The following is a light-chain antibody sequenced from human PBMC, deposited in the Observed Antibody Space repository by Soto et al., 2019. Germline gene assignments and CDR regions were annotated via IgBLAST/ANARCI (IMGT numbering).Light chain of an antibody. CDR2: GAS. V-gene: IGKV3-15*01. J-gene: IGKJ5*01. CDR1: QSVSSN. Sequence: EIVMTQSPATLSVSPGERATLSCRASQSVSSNLAWYQQTPGQAPRLLIYGASTRATGFPPRFSGSGSGTEFTLTISSLQSEDFAVYYCLQYNNWPTFGQGTRLEIK. CDR3: LQYNNWPT.